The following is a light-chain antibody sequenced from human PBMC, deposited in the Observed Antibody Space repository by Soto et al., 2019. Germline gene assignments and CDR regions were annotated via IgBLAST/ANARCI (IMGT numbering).Light chain of an antibody. CDR1: QSISSY. V-gene: IGKV1-39*01. CDR3: QQSYSIPLT. Sequence: DIQMTQSPSSLSASVGDRVTITCRASQSISSYLNWYQQKPGKAPKLLIYDASSLQSGVPSRFSGSGSGTDFTLTISSLQPEDFATYYCQQSYSIPLTFGGGTKVEIK. CDR2: DAS. J-gene: IGKJ4*01.